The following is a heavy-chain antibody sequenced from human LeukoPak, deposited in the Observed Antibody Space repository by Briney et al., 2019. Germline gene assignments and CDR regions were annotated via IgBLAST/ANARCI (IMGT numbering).Heavy chain of an antibody. CDR3: ARHLRDIVVVPAAPDY. V-gene: IGHV1-8*03. CDR1: GYTFTSYD. J-gene: IGHJ4*02. Sequence: ASVKVSCKASGYTFTSYDINWVRQATGQGLEWMGWMNPNSGNTGYAQKFQGRVTITRNTSISTAYMELSSLRSEDTAVYYCARHLRDIVVVPAAPDYWGQGTLVTVSS. D-gene: IGHD2-2*01. CDR2: MNPNSGNT.